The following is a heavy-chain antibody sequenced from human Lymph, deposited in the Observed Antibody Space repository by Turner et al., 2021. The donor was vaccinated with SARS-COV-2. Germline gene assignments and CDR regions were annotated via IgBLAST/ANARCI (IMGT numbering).Heavy chain of an antibody. CDR2: ITFTSSYI. J-gene: IGHJ4*02. D-gene: IGHD2-21*02. CDR1: GFTFSSYS. V-gene: IGHV3-21*01. Sequence: EVQLVESGGGLVKPGGSLRLSCAASGFTFSSYSMNWVRQAPGKGLEWVSSITFTSSYIYDADSEKGRFTISRDNAKNSLYLQMNSLRAEDTAVYYCARGPPDFPYYFDYWGQGTLVTVSS. CDR3: ARGPPDFPYYFDY.